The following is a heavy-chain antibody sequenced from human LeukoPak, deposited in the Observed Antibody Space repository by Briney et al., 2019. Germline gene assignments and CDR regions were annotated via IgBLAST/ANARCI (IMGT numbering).Heavy chain of an antibody. V-gene: IGHV3-30*18. J-gene: IGHJ4*02. CDR1: GFTFSSYG. CDR3: AKDGEMATIRYLDY. CDR2: ISYDGSNK. Sequence: GRSLRLSCAASGFTFSSYGMHWVRQAPGKGLEWVAVISYDGSNKYYADSVKGRFTISRDNSKNTLYLQVNSLRAEDTAVYYCAKDGEMATIRYLDYWGQGTLVTVSS. D-gene: IGHD5-24*01.